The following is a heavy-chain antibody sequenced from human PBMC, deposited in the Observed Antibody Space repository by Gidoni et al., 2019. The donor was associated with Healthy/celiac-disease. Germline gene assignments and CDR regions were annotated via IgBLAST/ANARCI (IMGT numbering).Heavy chain of an antibody. CDR1: GFTFSSYA. CDR3: AREGDDYVDAFDI. J-gene: IGHJ3*02. Sequence: QVQLVESGGGVVQPGGSLRLSCAASGFTFSSYAMHWVRQAPGKGLEWVAVISYDGSNKYYADSVKGRFTISRDNSKNTLYLQMNSLRAEDTAVYYCAREGDDYVDAFDIWGQGTMVTVSS. CDR2: ISYDGSNK. V-gene: IGHV3-30-3*01. D-gene: IGHD4-17*01.